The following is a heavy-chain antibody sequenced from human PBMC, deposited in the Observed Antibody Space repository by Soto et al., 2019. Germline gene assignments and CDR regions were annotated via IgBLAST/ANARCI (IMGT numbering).Heavy chain of an antibody. V-gene: IGHV3-23*01. Sequence: GGSLRLSSAASGCTCSSYAMSCVRQAPGKGLEWVSAISGSGGSTYYADSVKGRFTISRDNSKNTLYLQMNSLRAEDTAVYYCAKESTHFSADSDYWGQGTLVTVSS. CDR3: AKESTHFSADSDY. J-gene: IGHJ4*02. CDR2: ISGSGGST. D-gene: IGHD3-3*02. CDR1: GCTCSSYA.